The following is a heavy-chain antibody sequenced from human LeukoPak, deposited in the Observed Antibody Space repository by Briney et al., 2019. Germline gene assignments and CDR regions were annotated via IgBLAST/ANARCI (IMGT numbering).Heavy chain of an antibody. Sequence: GGSLRLSCAASGFTFSSYSMNWVRQAPGKGLERVSYISSSRSTIYYADSVKGRFTISRDNAKNSLYLQMNSLRAEDTAVYYCARDLSGLDYWGQGTLVTVSS. J-gene: IGHJ4*02. CDR1: GFTFSSYS. CDR2: ISSSRSTI. V-gene: IGHV3-48*01. D-gene: IGHD1-14*01. CDR3: ARDLSGLDY.